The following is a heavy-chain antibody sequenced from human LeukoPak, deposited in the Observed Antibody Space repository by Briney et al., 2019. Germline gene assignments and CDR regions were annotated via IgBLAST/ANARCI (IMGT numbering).Heavy chain of an antibody. CDR1: GFTFSSYG. D-gene: IGHD3-3*01. CDR3: AKEGRASYAYYDFWSGYYTKLEYFQH. Sequence: GGSLRLSCAASGFTFSSYGMHWVRQAPGKGLEWVAVISYDGSNKYYADSVKGRFTISRDNSKNTLYLQMNSLRAEGTAVYYCAKEGRASYAYYDFWSGYYTKLEYFQHWGQGTLVTVSS. J-gene: IGHJ1*01. CDR2: ISYDGSNK. V-gene: IGHV3-30*18.